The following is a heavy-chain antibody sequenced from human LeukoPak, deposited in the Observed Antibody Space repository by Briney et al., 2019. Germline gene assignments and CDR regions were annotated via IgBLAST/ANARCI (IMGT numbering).Heavy chain of an antibody. V-gene: IGHV1-46*01. CDR1: GYTFTSYG. J-gene: IGHJ6*02. Sequence: ASVKVSCKASGYTFTSYGISWVRQAPGQGLEWMGIINPSGGSTSYAQKFQGRVTMTRDTSTSTVYMELSSLRSEDTAVYYCARDYDFWSGYSLYYYYGMDVWGQGTTVTVSS. CDR3: ARDYDFWSGYSLYYYYGMDV. CDR2: INPSGGST. D-gene: IGHD3-3*01.